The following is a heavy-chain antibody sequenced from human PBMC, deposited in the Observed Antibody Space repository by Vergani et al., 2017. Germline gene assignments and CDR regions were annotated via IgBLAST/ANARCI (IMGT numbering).Heavy chain of an antibody. V-gene: IGHV1-69*06. J-gene: IGHJ1*01. D-gene: IGHD3-22*01. CDR3: ARGYDSSGYYPPAEYFQH. CDR1: GGTFSSYA. Sequence: QVQLVQSGAEVKKPGSSVKVSCKASGGTFSSYAISWVRQAPGQGLEWMGGIIPIFGTANYAQKFQGRVTITADKSTSTAYMELSSLRSEDTAVYYCARGYDSSGYYPPAEYFQHWGQGTLVTVSS. CDR2: IIPIFGTA.